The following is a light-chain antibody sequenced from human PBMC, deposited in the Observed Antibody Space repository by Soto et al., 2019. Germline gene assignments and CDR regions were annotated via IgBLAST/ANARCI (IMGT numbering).Light chain of an antibody. Sequence: QSVLTQPPSASGSPGQSVTISCTGTSSDVAGYNYVSWYQQHPGKAPKPMIYEVSKRPSGVPDRFSGSKSGNTASLTVSGLQAEDEADYYCSSYAGNNNLVFGGGTKVTVL. CDR1: SSDVAGYNY. CDR3: SSYAGNNNLV. CDR2: EVS. J-gene: IGLJ2*01. V-gene: IGLV2-8*01.